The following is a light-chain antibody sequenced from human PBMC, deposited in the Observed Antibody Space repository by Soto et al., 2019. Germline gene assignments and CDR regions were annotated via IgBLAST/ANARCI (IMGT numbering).Light chain of an antibody. CDR3: CSYARSSTVV. J-gene: IGLJ2*01. CDR1: SSDVGGFNL. Sequence: QSALTQPASVSGSPGQSITISCTGTSSDVGGFNLVSWYQRHPGKDPKLIIYEATKRPSGVSNRFSGSKSGNTASMTISGLQAEDAADYFCCSYARSSTVVFGGGTKVTVL. V-gene: IGLV2-23*02. CDR2: EAT.